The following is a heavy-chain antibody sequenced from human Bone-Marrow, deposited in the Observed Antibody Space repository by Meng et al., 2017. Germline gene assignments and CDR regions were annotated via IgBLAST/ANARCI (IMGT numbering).Heavy chain of an antibody. Sequence: GESLKISCTASGFTFGDYAMSWVRQAPGKGLVWVSRINGDGRSTSYADSVKGRFTISRDNAKNTVYLHMNSLRAEDTGVYYCARVGCSSTSCYGEFDYWGQGTLVTVSS. V-gene: IGHV3-74*01. D-gene: IGHD2-2*01. CDR3: ARVGCSSTSCYGEFDY. CDR1: GFTFGDYA. J-gene: IGHJ4*02. CDR2: INGDGRST.